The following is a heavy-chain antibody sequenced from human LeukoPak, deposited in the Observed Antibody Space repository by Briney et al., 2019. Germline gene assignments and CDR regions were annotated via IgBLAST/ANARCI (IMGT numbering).Heavy chain of an antibody. CDR1: GGPFSGYY. D-gene: IGHD4-17*01. CDR2: INHSGST. Sequence: SETLSLTCAVYGGPFSGYYWSWIRQPPGKGLEWIGEINHSGSTNYNPSLKSRVTISVDTSKNQFSLKLSSVTAADTAVYYCARGRDYGDTIPSYGMDVWGQGTTVTVSS. V-gene: IGHV4-34*01. CDR3: ARGRDYGDTIPSYGMDV. J-gene: IGHJ6*02.